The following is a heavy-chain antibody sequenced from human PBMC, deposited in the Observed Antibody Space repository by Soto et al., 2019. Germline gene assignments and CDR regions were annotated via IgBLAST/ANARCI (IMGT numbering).Heavy chain of an antibody. CDR1: GFTFISYA. V-gene: IGHV3-23*01. D-gene: IGHD4-17*01. J-gene: IGHJ3*01. CDR2: ISDAAGSA. CDR3: ARPYGGKIGDAPDL. Sequence: LRLSCVASGFTFISYAMSWVRQVPGKGLEWVSTISDAAGSAYYVDSVKGRFTISRDNSKKTLYLQMNSLRAEDSAVYYCARPYGGKIGDAPDLWGPGTMVTVSS.